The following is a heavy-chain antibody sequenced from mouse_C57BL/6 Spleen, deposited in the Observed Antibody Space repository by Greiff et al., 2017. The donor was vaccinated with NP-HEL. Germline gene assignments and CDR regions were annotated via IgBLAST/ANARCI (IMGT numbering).Heavy chain of an antibody. J-gene: IGHJ4*01. Sequence: EVQLQESGGGLVKPGGSLKLSCAASGFTFSDYGMHWVRQAPEKGLEWVAYISSGSSTIYYADTVKGRFTISRDNAKNTLFLQMTSLRSEDTAMYYCARWYYGSSPYAMDYWGQGTSVTVSS. CDR1: GFTFSDYG. D-gene: IGHD1-1*01. CDR2: ISSGSSTI. CDR3: ARWYYGSSPYAMDY. V-gene: IGHV5-17*01.